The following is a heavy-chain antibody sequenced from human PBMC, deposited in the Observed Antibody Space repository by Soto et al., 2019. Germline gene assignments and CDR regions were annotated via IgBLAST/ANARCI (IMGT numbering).Heavy chain of an antibody. CDR3: ATDWDYYDRGGGY. CDR2: FDPEDGET. D-gene: IGHD3-22*01. V-gene: IGHV1-24*01. CDR1: GYTLTELS. J-gene: IGHJ4*02. Sequence: KVSCTFSGYTLTELSMHWVRQAPGKGLEWMGGFDPEDGETIYAQKFQGRVTMTEDTSTDTAYMELSSLRSEDTAVYYCATDWDYYDRGGGYWGQGTLVTVSS.